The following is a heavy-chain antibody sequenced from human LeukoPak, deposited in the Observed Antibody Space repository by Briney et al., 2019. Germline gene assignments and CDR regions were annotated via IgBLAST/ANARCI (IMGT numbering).Heavy chain of an antibody. CDR2: ISGSGGST. CDR3: AKGPVGYYGMDV. V-gene: IGHV3-23*01. CDR1: GFTFSSYA. J-gene: IGHJ6*02. Sequence: PGGSLRLSCAASGFTFSSYAMSWVRQAPGKGLEWVSAISGSGGSTYYADSVKGRFTISRDDSKNTLYLQMNSLRAEDTAVYYCAKGPVGYYGMDVWGQGTTVTVSS.